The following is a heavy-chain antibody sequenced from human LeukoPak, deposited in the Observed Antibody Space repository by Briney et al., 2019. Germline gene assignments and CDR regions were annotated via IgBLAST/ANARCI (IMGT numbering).Heavy chain of an antibody. V-gene: IGHV3-23*01. D-gene: IGHD3-10*01. J-gene: IGHJ4*02. CDR3: AKLHPTYYYGSGSYYDFGY. CDR2: ISGSGGST. Sequence: PGGSLRLSCAASGFTFSSYAMSWVRQAPGKGLEGVSAISGSGGSTYYADSVKGRFTISRDNSKNTLYLQMNSLRAEDTAVYYCAKLHPTYYYGSGSYYDFGYWGQGTLVTVSS. CDR1: GFTFSSYA.